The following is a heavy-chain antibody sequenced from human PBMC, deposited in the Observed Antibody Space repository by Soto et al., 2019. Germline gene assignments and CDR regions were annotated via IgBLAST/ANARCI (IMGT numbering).Heavy chain of an antibody. D-gene: IGHD3-22*01. Sequence: QLQLQESGPGLVKPSETLSLTCTVSGGSISSSSYYWGWIRQAPGKGLEWIGSIYYSGSTYYNPSLKSRVTISVDTSKNQFSLKLSSVTAADTAVYYCARPHYDSSGYYGMDVWGQGTTVTVSS. J-gene: IGHJ6*02. CDR2: IYYSGST. CDR1: GGSISSSSYY. CDR3: ARPHYDSSGYYGMDV. V-gene: IGHV4-39*01.